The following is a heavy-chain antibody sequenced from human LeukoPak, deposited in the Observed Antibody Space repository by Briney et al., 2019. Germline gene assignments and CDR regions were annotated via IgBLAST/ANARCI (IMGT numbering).Heavy chain of an antibody. CDR1: GFTFSITY. J-gene: IGHJ6*03. D-gene: IGHD3-10*01. Sequence: PGGSLRLSCTASGFTFSITYMAWVRQAPGKGLEWIGRIYTSGSTNYNPSLKSRVTMSVDTSKNQFSLKLSSVTAADTAVYYCARDHGSGSFNYYYMDVWGKGTTVTISS. V-gene: IGHV4-4*07. CDR3: ARDHGSGSFNYYYMDV. CDR2: IYTSGST.